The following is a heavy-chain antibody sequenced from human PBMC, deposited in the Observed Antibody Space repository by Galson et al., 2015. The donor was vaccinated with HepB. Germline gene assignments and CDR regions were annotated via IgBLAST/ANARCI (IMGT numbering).Heavy chain of an antibody. D-gene: IGHD1-26*01. V-gene: IGHV1-2*06. CDR2: INPNSGGT. CDR3: ARDLPRRSGSYPPSGVGY. CDR1: GYTFTGYY. Sequence: SVKVSCKASGYTFTGYYMHWVRQAPGQGLEWMGRINPNSGGTNYAQKFQGRVTMTRDTSISTAYMELSRLRSDDTAVYYCARDLPRRSGSYPPSGVGYWGQGTLVTVSS. J-gene: IGHJ4*02.